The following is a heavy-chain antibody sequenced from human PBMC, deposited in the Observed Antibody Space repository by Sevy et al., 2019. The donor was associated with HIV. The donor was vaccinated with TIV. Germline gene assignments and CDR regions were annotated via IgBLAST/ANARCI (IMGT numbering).Heavy chain of an antibody. CDR3: ATTKDYYDSSGYPFDY. CDR1: GYTLTELS. CDR2: FDPEDGET. V-gene: IGHV1-24*01. Sequence: KAGPSVKVSCKVSGYTLTELSMHWVRQAPGKGLEWMGSFDPEDGETIYQQKFQGRVTLTEDTSTDTAYMELSSLRSEDTAVYYCATTKDYYDSSGYPFDYWGQGTLVTVSS. J-gene: IGHJ4*02. D-gene: IGHD3-22*01.